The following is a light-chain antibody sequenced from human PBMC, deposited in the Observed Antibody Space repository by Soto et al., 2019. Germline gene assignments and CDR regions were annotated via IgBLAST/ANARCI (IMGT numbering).Light chain of an antibody. V-gene: IGLV2-14*01. CDR3: CSYTSSSIRV. J-gene: IGLJ3*02. CDR2: EVT. Sequence: QSALTQPASVSGSPGQSTTISCTGTSSDVGGYNYVSWYQQHPGKAPKLMIYEVTHRPSGVSNRLSGSKSGNTASLTISGLQADDEADYYCCSYTSSSIRVFGGGTKLTVL. CDR1: SSDVGGYNY.